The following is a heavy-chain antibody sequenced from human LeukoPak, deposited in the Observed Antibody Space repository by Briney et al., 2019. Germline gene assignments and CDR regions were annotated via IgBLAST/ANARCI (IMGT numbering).Heavy chain of an antibody. CDR2: IYYSGST. J-gene: IGHJ4*02. CDR1: GGSISSSSYY. V-gene: IGHV4-39*01. CDR3: ARHSSDSSGWYYFDY. D-gene: IGHD6-19*01. Sequence: PSETLSLTCTVSGGSISSSSYYWGWIRQPSGKGLEWIGSIYYSGSTYYNPSLKSRVTISVDTSKNQFSLKLSSVTAADTAVYYCARHSSDSSGWYYFDYWGQGTLVTVSS.